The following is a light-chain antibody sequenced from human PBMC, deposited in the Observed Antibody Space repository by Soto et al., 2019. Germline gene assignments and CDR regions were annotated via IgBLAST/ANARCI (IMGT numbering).Light chain of an antibody. J-gene: IGKJ1*01. Sequence: DIQMTQSPSSLSASVGDRVTITCRASQSIANYLNWYQQKPGTAPKLLIFAASSLQSGVPSRLSGSGSGTDFTLTISSLQPDDFATYYCQQYNSYSTFGQGTKVDI. CDR2: AAS. CDR1: QSIANY. V-gene: IGKV1-39*01. CDR3: QQYNSYST.